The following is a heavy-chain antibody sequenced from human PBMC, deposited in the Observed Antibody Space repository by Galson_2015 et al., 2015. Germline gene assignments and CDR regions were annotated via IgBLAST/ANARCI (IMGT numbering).Heavy chain of an antibody. Sequence: SLRLSCAASGFTFSSYSMNWVRQAPGKGLEWVSYISISSSTIYYADSVKGRFTISRDDAKNSLHLQMNSLRDEDTAVYYCAISSWGYWGQGTLVSVSS. J-gene: IGHJ4*02. CDR2: ISISSSTI. V-gene: IGHV3-48*02. CDR3: AISSWGY. D-gene: IGHD3-16*01. CDR1: GFTFSSYS.